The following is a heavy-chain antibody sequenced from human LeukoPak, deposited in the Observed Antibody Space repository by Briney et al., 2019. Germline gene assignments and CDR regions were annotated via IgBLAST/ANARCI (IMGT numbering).Heavy chain of an antibody. Sequence: GGSLRLSCAASGFTVSSNYMSWVRQAPGKGLVWVSRINTDGSSTSYADSVKGRFTISRDNAKNTLSLQINSLRAEDTAVYYCAKDGRGVDYFDYWGQGTLVTVSS. CDR1: GFTVSSNY. J-gene: IGHJ4*02. CDR2: INTDGSST. CDR3: AKDGRGVDYFDY. V-gene: IGHV3-74*01. D-gene: IGHD2-8*01.